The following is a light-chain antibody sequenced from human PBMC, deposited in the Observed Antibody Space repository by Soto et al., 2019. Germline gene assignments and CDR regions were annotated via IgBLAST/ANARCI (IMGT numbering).Light chain of an antibody. CDR1: QSISIW. J-gene: IGKJ4*02. CDR3: KKYGSEPRT. Sequence: SLSTGSGCNRDRVTITCRASQSISIWLAWYQRKPGKAPKVLIYDASRLESGVPSRFSGSGSGTAFTLTISSLEPEDVATYYCKKYGSEPRTFGGGTNVDIK. CDR2: DAS. V-gene: IGKV1-5*01.